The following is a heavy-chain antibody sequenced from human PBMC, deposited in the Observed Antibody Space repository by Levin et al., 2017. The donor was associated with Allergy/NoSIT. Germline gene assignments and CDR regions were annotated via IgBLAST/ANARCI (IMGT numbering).Heavy chain of an antibody. CDR1: GDSVTRTSSY. V-gene: IGHV4-39*01. Sequence: PSETLSLTCSVSGDSVTRTSSYWGWIRQPPGKGLEWIGSIHYSGSTYYNPSLKSRVTVSVDTSKNQFSLRLTSVTAADTAVYYCAGLNYTDSVNFHGMDVWGQGTTVTVSS. CDR3: AGLNYTDSVNFHGMDV. D-gene: IGHD4-17*01. CDR2: IHYSGST. J-gene: IGHJ6*02.